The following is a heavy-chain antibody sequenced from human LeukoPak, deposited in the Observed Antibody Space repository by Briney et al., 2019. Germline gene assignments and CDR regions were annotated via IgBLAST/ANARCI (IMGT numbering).Heavy chain of an antibody. CDR1: GFIFNKHA. Sequence: GGSLRLSCVASGFIFNKHAMSWVRQAPGKGLEWVSGLSGSGSSTDYADSVKGRFTISRDNSKNTLYLQTNSLRTDDTAVYYCARGYSYGTTFDYWGQGTLVTVSS. CDR2: LSGSGSST. CDR3: ARGYSYGTTFDY. J-gene: IGHJ4*02. V-gene: IGHV3-23*01. D-gene: IGHD5-18*01.